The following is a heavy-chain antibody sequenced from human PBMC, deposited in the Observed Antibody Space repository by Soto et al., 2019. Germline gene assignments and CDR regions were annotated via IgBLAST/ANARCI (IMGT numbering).Heavy chain of an antibody. V-gene: IGHV3-30*18. D-gene: IGHD5-18*01. CDR2: ISYDGSNK. Sequence: GGSLRLSCAASGFTFSSYGMHWVRQAPGKGLEWVAVISYDGSNKYYADSVKGRFTISRDNSKNTLYLQMNSLRAEDTAVYYCAKDLATYTLYYYYYGMDVWGQGTTVTVSS. J-gene: IGHJ6*02. CDR3: AKDLATYTLYYYYYGMDV. CDR1: GFTFSSYG.